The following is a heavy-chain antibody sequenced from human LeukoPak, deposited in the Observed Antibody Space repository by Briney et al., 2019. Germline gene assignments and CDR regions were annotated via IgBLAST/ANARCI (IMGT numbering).Heavy chain of an antibody. CDR3: ARVYDYVWGSYRYTGAFDI. D-gene: IGHD3-16*02. Sequence: PGGSLRLSCAASGFTFSSYDIHWVRQAPGKGLEWVAFIRYDGSNKYYADSVKGRFAISRDNPKNTLYLHMNSLRAVDTAVYYCARVYDYVWGSYRYTGAFDIWGQGTMVTVSS. V-gene: IGHV3-30*02. CDR1: GFTFSSYD. J-gene: IGHJ3*02. CDR2: IRYDGSNK.